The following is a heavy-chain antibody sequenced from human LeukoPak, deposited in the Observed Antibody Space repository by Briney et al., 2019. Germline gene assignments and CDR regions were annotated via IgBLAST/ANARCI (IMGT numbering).Heavy chain of an antibody. D-gene: IGHD3-22*01. CDR1: GFTFRNYG. CDR2: ISIDGSEK. CDR3: ARDRYYYDSSGYYLSRPRSNYYFDY. J-gene: IGHJ4*02. V-gene: IGHV3-33*08. Sequence: PGGSLRLSCAASGFTFRNYGMHWVRQAPGKGLEWVAVISIDGSEKYYADSVKGRFTISRDNSKNTLYLQMNSLRAEDTAVYYCARDRYYYDSSGYYLSRPRSNYYFDYWGQGTLVTVSS.